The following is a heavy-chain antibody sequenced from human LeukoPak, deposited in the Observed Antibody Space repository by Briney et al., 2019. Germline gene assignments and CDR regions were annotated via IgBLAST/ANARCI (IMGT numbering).Heavy chain of an antibody. J-gene: IGHJ4*02. CDR3: ARRAGAYSHPYDY. CDR2: FSPSGGNT. Sequence: GGSLRLSCAASGFTFSSYAMSWVRQAPGKGLEWVSTFSPSGGNTYFADSVKGRFTVSRDNSKNTLYMQMNSLRSEDTAVYYCARRAGAYSHPYDYWGQGTLVTVSS. V-gene: IGHV3-23*01. CDR1: GFTFSSYA. D-gene: IGHD4/OR15-4a*01.